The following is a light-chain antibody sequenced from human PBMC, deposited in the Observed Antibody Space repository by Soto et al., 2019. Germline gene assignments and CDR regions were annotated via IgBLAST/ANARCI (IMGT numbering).Light chain of an antibody. CDR1: QSVRDN. Sequence: TQSPGALALSPGEVATLSCRASQSVRDNLAWYQQKPGQAPRLLIYRASTRATGVPDRLSGSGSGTDFTLTISRMEPEDFAVFYCQQYGSSITFGQGTRLEIK. CDR3: QQYGSSIT. CDR2: RAS. V-gene: IGKV3-20*01. J-gene: IGKJ5*01.